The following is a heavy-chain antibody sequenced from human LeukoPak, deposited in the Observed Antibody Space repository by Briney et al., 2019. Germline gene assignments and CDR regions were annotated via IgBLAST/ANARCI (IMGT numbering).Heavy chain of an antibody. J-gene: IGHJ4*02. CDR2: TYYRSKWYT. CDR1: GDSVSSNSVA. Sequence: SQTLSLTCAISGDSVSSNSVAWNWIRQSPSRGLEWLGRTYYRSKWYTDYAESVKSRITINPDTSKNQISLQLNSVTPEGTAVYYCARDLAWYVDYWGQGTLVTVSS. CDR3: ARDLAWYVDY. V-gene: IGHV6-1*01.